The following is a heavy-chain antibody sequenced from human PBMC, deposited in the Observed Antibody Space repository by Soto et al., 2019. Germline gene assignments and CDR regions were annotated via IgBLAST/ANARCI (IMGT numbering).Heavy chain of an antibody. J-gene: IGHJ4*02. D-gene: IGHD6-19*01. CDR3: VRGTSAWRGMDY. V-gene: IGHV3-74*01. CDR1: GFTFSTYC. Sequence: PGGSLRLPCAASGFTFSTYCMHWVRQAPGTGLLWVSRPCRDMAATNYADSGKGRFTISRDDAKNTLYLQMNSLRVEDTAMYYCVRGTSAWRGMDYWGQGTLVTVSS. CDR2: PCRDMAAT.